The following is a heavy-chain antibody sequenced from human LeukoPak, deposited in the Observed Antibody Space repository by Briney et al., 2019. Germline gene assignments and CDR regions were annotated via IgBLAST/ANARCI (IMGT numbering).Heavy chain of an antibody. CDR3: AHRHRGVASDV. D-gene: IGHD2-15*01. J-gene: IGHJ3*01. CDR1: GFSLSTGGVG. CDR2: IYENDEK. V-gene: IGHV2-5*01. Sequence: SGPTLVNPTQTLTLTCTFSGFSLSTGGVGVGWIRQPPVEALEWLGVIYENDEKLYSSSLQNRLSITKDTSKNRVVLTMANMDPVDTATYYCAHRHRGVASDVWGQGTMVTVSS.